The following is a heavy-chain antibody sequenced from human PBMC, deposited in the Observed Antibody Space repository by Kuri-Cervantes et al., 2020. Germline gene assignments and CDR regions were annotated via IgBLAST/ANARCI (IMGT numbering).Heavy chain of an antibody. Sequence: ASVKVSCKVSGYTLTELSMHWVRQATGQGLEWMGWMNPNSGNTGYAQKFQGRVTMTRNTSISTAYMELSSLRSEDTAVYYCARAKSRIAVAGTPFGYWGQGTLVTVSS. CDR2: MNPNSGNT. CDR3: ARAKSRIAVAGTPFGY. D-gene: IGHD6-19*01. CDR1: GYTLTELS. J-gene: IGHJ4*02. V-gene: IGHV1-8*01.